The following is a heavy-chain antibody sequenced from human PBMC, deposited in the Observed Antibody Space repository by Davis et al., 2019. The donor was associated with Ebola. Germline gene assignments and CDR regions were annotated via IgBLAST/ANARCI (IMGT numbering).Heavy chain of an antibody. CDR2: IIPILGIA. Sequence: SVKVSCKASGGTFSSYTISWVRQALAQGPEWMGRIIPILGIANYAQKFQGRVTITADKSTSTAYMELSSLRSDDTAVYYCARAQFPTTSDHWGQGTLFTVSS. CDR3: ARAQFPTTSDH. V-gene: IGHV1-69*10. CDR1: GGTFSSYT. J-gene: IGHJ4*02. D-gene: IGHD1-1*01.